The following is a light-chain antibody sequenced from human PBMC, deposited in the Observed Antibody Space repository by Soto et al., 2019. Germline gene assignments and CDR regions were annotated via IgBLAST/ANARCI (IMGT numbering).Light chain of an antibody. CDR2: AAS. Sequence: DIQMTQSPSSLSASVGDRVTITCRASQSISSYLNWYQQKPGKAPKLLIYAASSLQSGVPSRFSGSGSGTDFTLTISSLQPEDFATYYCQQSYRTPLTFGGGTKEEIK. CDR1: QSISSY. CDR3: QQSYRTPLT. J-gene: IGKJ4*01. V-gene: IGKV1-39*01.